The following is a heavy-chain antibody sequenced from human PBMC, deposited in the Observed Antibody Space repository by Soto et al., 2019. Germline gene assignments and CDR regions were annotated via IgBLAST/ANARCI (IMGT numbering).Heavy chain of an antibody. J-gene: IGHJ4*02. D-gene: IGHD3-22*01. CDR2: IYYSGST. Sequence: PSETLSLTCTVSGGSISSGDYYWSWIRQPPGKGLEWIGYIYYSGSTYCNPSLKSRVTISVDTSKNQFSLKLSSVTAADTAVYYCARDADYYDSSGYYPLLLWGQGTLVTVSS. V-gene: IGHV4-30-4*01. CDR1: GGSISSGDYY. CDR3: ARDADYYDSSGYYPLLL.